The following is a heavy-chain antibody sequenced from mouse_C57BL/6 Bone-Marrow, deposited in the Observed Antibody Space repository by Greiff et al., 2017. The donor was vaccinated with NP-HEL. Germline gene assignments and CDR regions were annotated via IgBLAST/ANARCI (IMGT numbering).Heavy chain of an antibody. J-gene: IGHJ1*03. CDR3: ASSFITTVNWYFDV. D-gene: IGHD1-1*01. Sequence: EVQLQESGPGMVKPSQSLSLTCTVTGYSITSGYDWHWIRHFPGNKLEWMGYISYSGSTTYNPSLKSRISITHDTSKNHFFLKLNSVTTEDTATYYCASSFITTVNWYFDVWGTGTTVTVSS. V-gene: IGHV3-1*01. CDR1: GYSITSGYD. CDR2: ISYSGST.